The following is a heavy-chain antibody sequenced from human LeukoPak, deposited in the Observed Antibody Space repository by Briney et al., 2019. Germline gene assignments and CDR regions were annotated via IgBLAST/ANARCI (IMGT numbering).Heavy chain of an antibody. J-gene: IGHJ4*02. CDR3: ARCDYYASGSYDY. CDR2: ISSSSIYI. CDR1: GFTFSTYY. Sequence: GGSLRLSCAASGFTFSTYYMNWVRQAPGKGLEWVSSISSSSIYIYYADSVKGRFTISRDNAKNSLYLQMNSLRAEDTAVYYCARCDYYASGSYDYWGQGTLVTVSS. D-gene: IGHD3-10*01. V-gene: IGHV3-21*01.